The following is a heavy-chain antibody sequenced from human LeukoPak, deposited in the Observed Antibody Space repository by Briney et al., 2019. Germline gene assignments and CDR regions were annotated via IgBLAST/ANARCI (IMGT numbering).Heavy chain of an antibody. Sequence: NPSETLSLTCTVSGGSISSSSYYWGWIRQPPGKGLEWIGSVSHSGNTYYKSSLKSRVTVSLDTSKNEFSLILTSVTVADTAEYYCARHLYYSASAFWYIDLWGRGTLVIVSP. CDR1: GGSISSSSYY. V-gene: IGHV4-39*01. CDR2: VSHSGNT. CDR3: ARHLYYSASAFWYIDL. D-gene: IGHD3-10*01. J-gene: IGHJ2*01.